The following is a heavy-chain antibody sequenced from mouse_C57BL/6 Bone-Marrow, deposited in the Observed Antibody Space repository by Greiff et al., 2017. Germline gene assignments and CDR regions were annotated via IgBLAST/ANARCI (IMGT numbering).Heavy chain of an antibody. CDR2: ISYDGSN. D-gene: IGHD3-2*02. V-gene: IGHV3-6*01. Sequence: EVQLVESGPGLVKPSQSLSLTCSVTGYSITSGYYWNWIRQFPGNKLEWMGYISYDGSNNYNPSLKNRISITRDTSKNQFFLKLNSVTTEDTATYYCARRVTAQVPWFAYWGQGTLVTVSA. J-gene: IGHJ3*01. CDR3: ARRVTAQVPWFAY. CDR1: GYSITSGYY.